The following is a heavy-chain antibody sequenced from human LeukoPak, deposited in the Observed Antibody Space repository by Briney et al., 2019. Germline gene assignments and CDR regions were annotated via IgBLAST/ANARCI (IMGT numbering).Heavy chain of an antibody. CDR3: ARSPTYNYNRSSYGGWYFDY. J-gene: IGHJ4*02. V-gene: IGHV3-74*01. Sequence: GGSLRLSCAASGITFSRYWMHWVRQAPGKGLVWVSRINADGSDTDYADSVKGRFTISRDNAKNTLYLQMNSLRADDTAVYYCARSPTYNYNRSSYGGWYFDYWGQGSLVTVSS. CDR1: GITFSRYW. D-gene: IGHD3-22*01. CDR2: INADGSDT.